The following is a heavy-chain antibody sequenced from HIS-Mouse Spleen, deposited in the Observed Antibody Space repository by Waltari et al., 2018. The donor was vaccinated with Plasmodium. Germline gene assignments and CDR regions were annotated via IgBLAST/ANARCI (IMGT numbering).Heavy chain of an antibody. V-gene: IGHV4-39*01. CDR1: GGSISSSSYY. CDR3: ARQLAYYDFWSGYSRGYYFDY. J-gene: IGHJ4*02. Sequence: QLQLQESGPGLVKPSETLSLTCTVSGGSISSSSYYWGWIRQPPGKGLEWIGSIYYSGSTYSNPPLKSRVTISVDTSKNQFSLKLSSVTAADTAVYYCARQLAYYDFWSGYSRGYYFDYWGQGTLVTVSS. CDR2: IYYSGST. D-gene: IGHD3-3*01.